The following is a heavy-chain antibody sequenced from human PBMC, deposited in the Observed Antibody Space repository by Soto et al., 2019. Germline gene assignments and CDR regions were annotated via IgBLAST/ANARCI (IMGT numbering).Heavy chain of an antibody. D-gene: IGHD3-22*01. V-gene: IGHV3-21*01. J-gene: IGHJ3*02. CDR2: ISSSSSYI. CDR1: GFTFSSYS. Sequence: GGSLRLSCAASGFTFSSYSMNWVRKAPGQGLEWVSSISSSSSYIYYADSVKGRFTISRDNAKNSLYLQMNSLRAEDTAVYYCARSLGRDSSGYYYPYDAFDIWGQGTMVTVSS. CDR3: ARSLGRDSSGYYYPYDAFDI.